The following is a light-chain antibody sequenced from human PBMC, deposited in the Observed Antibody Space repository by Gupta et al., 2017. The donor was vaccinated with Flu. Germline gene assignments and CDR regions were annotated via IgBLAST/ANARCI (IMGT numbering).Light chain of an antibody. J-gene: IGKJ5*01. V-gene: IGKV1-9*01. CDR3: QQLNSYPPT. Sequence: DIKLTQYTFFLPASVVDRVTITCRVSEGISNYLAWYQQKPGKAPKLLIYAASTLQSGVPSRFSGSGSGTEFTLTISSLEPEDFAMYYCQQLNSYPPTFGQGTRLEIK. CDR2: AAS. CDR1: EGISNY.